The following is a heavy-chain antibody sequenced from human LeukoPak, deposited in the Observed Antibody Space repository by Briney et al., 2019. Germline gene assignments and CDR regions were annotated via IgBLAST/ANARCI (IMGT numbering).Heavy chain of an antibody. D-gene: IGHD6-13*01. CDR2: INTNTGNP. V-gene: IGHV7-4-1*02. CDR3: ARDGLPYSSSPNWFDP. Sequence: ASVKVSCKASGYTFSNYAMNWVRQAPGQGLEWMGWINTNTGNPTYAQGFTGRFVFSLDTSVSTAYLQISSLKAEDTAVYYCARDGLPYSSSPNWFDPWGQGTLVTVSS. CDR1: GYTFSNYA. J-gene: IGHJ5*02.